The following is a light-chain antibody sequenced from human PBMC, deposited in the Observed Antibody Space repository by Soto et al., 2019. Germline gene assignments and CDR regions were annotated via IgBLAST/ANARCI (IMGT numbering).Light chain of an antibody. J-gene: IGLJ2*01. Sequence: SYELNQPPSVSVSPGQTASITCSGDKLGDKYACWYQQKPGQSPVLVIYQDSKRPSGIPERFSGSNSGNTATLTISGTQAMDEADYYCQAWDSSPVVFGGGTKVTVL. V-gene: IGLV3-1*01. CDR1: KLGDKY. CDR3: QAWDSSPVV. CDR2: QDS.